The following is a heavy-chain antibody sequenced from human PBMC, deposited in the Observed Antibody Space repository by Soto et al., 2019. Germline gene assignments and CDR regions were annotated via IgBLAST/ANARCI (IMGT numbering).Heavy chain of an antibody. Sequence: SETLSLTCTVSGGSISNGNYYWSWIRQHPGKGLEWIGYIYYSGSTYYNPSLKSRATISVDTSKNHFSLKLSSVTAADTAVYYCARTSYCSSTRCYAGDSYWFDPWGQGTLVTVSS. V-gene: IGHV4-31*03. D-gene: IGHD2-2*01. CDR1: GGSISNGNYY. CDR3: ARTSYCSSTRCYAGDSYWFDP. CDR2: IYYSGST. J-gene: IGHJ5*02.